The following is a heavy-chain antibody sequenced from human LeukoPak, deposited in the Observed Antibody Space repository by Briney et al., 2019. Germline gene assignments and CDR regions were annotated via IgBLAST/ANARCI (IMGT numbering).Heavy chain of an antibody. V-gene: IGHV3-21*01. J-gene: IGHJ6*02. D-gene: IGHD3-22*01. Sequence: GGSLRLSCAASGFTFSSYSMNWVRQAPGKGLEWVSSISSSSSYIYYADSVKGRFTISRDNAKNSLYLQMNSLRAEDTAVYYCARVPLRITMIVVVLYGMDVWGQGTTVTVS. CDR2: ISSSSSYI. CDR1: GFTFSSYS. CDR3: ARVPLRITMIVVVLYGMDV.